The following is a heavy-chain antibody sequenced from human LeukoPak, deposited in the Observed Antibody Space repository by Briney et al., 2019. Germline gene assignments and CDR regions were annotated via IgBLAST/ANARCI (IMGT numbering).Heavy chain of an antibody. CDR3: AKGAYYDSSGYYYT. CDR1: GFTFDDYA. Sequence: GGSLRLSCAASGFTFDDYAMRWVRQAPGKGLEWVSLISWDGGSTYYADSVKGRFTISRDNSKNSLYLQMNSLRAEDTALYYCAKGAYYDSSGYYYTWGQGTLVTVSS. V-gene: IGHV3-43D*03. CDR2: ISWDGGST. D-gene: IGHD3-22*01. J-gene: IGHJ5*02.